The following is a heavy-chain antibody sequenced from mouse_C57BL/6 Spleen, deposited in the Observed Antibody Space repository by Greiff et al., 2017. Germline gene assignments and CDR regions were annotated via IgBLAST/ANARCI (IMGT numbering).Heavy chain of an antibody. J-gene: IGHJ4*01. CDR3: ARGWEGGNYYAMDY. Sequence: EVMLVESEGGLVQPGSSMKLSCTASGFTFSDYYMAWVRQVPEKGLEWVANINYDGSSTYYLDSLKSRFIISRDNAKNILYLQMSSLKSEDTATYYCARGWEGGNYYAMDYWGQGTSVTVSS. V-gene: IGHV5-16*01. CDR1: GFTFSDYY. D-gene: IGHD1-1*02. CDR2: INYDGSST.